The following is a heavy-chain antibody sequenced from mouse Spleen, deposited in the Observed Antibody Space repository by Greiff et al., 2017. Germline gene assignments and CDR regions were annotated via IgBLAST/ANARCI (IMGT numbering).Heavy chain of an antibody. V-gene: IGHV5-17*01. J-gene: IGHJ4*01. Sequence: EVKLQESGGGLVKPGGSLKLSCAASGFTFSDYGMHWVRQAPEKGLEWVAYISSGSSTIYYADTVKGRFTISRDNAKNTLFLQMTSLRSEDTAMYYCARKEPYYAMDYWGQGTSVTVSS. CDR2: ISSGSSTI. CDR1: GFTFSDYG. CDR3: ARKEPYYAMDY.